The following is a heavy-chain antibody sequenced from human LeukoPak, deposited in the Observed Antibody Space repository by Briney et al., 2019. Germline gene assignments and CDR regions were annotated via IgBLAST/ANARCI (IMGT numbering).Heavy chain of an antibody. CDR2: INHSGST. CDR1: GGSFSGYY. J-gene: IGHJ5*02. CDR3: ARDWDSSGYSWRWFDP. Sequence: SETLSLTCAVYGGSFSGYYWSWIRQPPGKGLEWIGEINHSGSTNYNPSLKSRVTISVDTSKNQFSLKLSSVTAADTAVYYCARDWDSSGYSWRWFDPWGQGTLVTVSS. V-gene: IGHV4-34*01. D-gene: IGHD3-22*01.